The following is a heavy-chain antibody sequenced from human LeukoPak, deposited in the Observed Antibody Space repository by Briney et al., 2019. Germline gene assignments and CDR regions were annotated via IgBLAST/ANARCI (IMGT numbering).Heavy chain of an antibody. Sequence: GGSLRLSCAASGFTFSTYNMHWVRQAQGKGLEWVALMLSDESNKYHADSVKGRFTISRDNSKNALFLQMNSLRDEDTAVYYCAKVSGYSYGHGLDYWGQGTLVTVSS. CDR3: AKVSGYSYGHGLDY. V-gene: IGHV3-30*02. CDR2: MLSDESNK. J-gene: IGHJ4*02. CDR1: GFTFSTYN. D-gene: IGHD5-18*01.